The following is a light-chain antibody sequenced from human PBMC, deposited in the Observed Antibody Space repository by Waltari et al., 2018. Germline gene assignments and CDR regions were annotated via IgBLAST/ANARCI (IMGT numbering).Light chain of an antibody. CDR1: SGHINNV. V-gene: IGLV4-69*01. CDR2: VNSDGSH. CDR3: QTGGHGTWV. Sequence: QLVLTQSPSASASLGASVKLTCTLSSGHINNVIAWLQQRPEKGPRYLMKVNSDGSHNKGDEIPDRVSGSGSGAERYLSISSLQSEDEADYICQTGGHGTWVFGGGTKLTVL. J-gene: IGLJ3*02.